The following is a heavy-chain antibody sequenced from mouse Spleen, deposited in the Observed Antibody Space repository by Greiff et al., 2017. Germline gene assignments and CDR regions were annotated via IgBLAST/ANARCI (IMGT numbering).Heavy chain of an antibody. CDR3: AYYSYYSYDGGYAMDY. CDR1: GYTFTSYT. CDR2: INPSSGYT. D-gene: IGHD2-12*01. V-gene: IGHV1-4*01. J-gene: IGHJ4*01. Sequence: QVQLQQSGAELARPGASVKMSCKASGYTFTSYTMHWVKQRPGQGLEWIGYINPSSGYTNYNQKFKDKATLTADKSSSTAYMQLSSLTYEDSAVYYCAYYSYYSYDGGYAMDYWGQGTSVTVSS.